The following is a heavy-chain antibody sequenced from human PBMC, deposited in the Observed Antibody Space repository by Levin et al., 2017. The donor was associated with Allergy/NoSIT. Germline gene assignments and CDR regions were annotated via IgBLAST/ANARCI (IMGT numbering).Heavy chain of an antibody. D-gene: IGHD6-19*01. CDR1: GFTFTTYW. V-gene: IGHV3-7*01. CDR2: IKQDGSET. J-gene: IGHJ6*02. CDR3: AREEGWGYHFGMDV. Sequence: PGGSLRLSCAASGFTFTTYWMTWVRQAPGKGLEWVANIKQDGSETYYVDSVKGRVTISRDNGKNSVYLQMNSLRVDDTAVYYCAREEGWGYHFGMDVWGQGTTVTVSS.